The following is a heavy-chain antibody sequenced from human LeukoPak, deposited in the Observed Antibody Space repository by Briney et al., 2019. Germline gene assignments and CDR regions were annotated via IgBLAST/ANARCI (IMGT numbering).Heavy chain of an antibody. CDR2: INPNSGGT. D-gene: IGHD3-22*01. Sequence: ASVKVSCKASGGTFSSYAISWVRQAPGQGLEWMGWINPNSGGTNYAQKFQGRVTMTKDTSISTAYMELSRLRSDDTAVHYCARSGLINYYDSSGYYYNYWGQGTLVTVSS. V-gene: IGHV1-2*02. CDR1: GGTFSSYA. CDR3: ARSGLINYYDSSGYYYNY. J-gene: IGHJ4*02.